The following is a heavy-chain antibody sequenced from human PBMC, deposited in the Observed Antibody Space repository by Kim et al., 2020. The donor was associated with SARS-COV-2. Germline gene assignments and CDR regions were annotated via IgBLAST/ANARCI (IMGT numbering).Heavy chain of an antibody. J-gene: IGHJ6*03. CDR2: ISSSTNTI. Sequence: GGSLRLSCEASGFIFSDYYMAWIRQAPGKGLEWISYISSSTNTIYYADSVKGRFTISRDNAKNSLYLEMNSLSAEDTAVYYGASLKLLYYYMDVWGKGTT. CDR1: GFIFSDYY. V-gene: IGHV3-11*01. CDR3: ASLKLLYYYMDV.